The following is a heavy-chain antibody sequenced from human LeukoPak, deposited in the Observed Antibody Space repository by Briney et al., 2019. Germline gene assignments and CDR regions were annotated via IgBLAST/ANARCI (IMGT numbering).Heavy chain of an antibody. Sequence: GGSLRLSCAASGFTFSSYSMNWVRQAPGKGLDWVSYISSSSSTIYYADSVKGRFTISRDNAKNSLYLQMNSLRAEDTAVYYCATFKASLGLDPWGQGTLVTVSS. CDR3: ATFKASLGLDP. J-gene: IGHJ5*02. CDR1: GFTFSSYS. CDR2: ISSSSSTI. V-gene: IGHV3-48*01.